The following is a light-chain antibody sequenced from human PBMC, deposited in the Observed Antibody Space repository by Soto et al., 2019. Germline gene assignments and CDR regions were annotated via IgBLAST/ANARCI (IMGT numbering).Light chain of an antibody. CDR3: QQDYNTPWT. V-gene: IGKV1-39*01. CDR1: QSIRSY. J-gene: IGKJ1*01. Sequence: IQIPLSPSSLSASVGDRVTLPFLASQSIRSYVNWYQQKPGKAPNLLIYAASSLASGVPARFSGSGSGTEFTLPISSLQPEDFATYYCQQDYNTPWTFGRGTKVDIK. CDR2: AAS.